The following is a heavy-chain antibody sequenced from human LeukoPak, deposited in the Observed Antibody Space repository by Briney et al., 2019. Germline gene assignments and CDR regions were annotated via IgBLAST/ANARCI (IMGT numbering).Heavy chain of an antibody. CDR1: GGSINSYY. D-gene: IGHD2-15*01. J-gene: IGHJ3*02. CDR2: IYYSGST. CDR3: VRHLSAGRPAFDI. V-gene: IGHV4-59*08. Sequence: SETLSLTCTVSGGSINSYYWIWMRQPPGKGLEWIGYIYYSGSTNYNPSLKSRVTISVDTSNNKFSLKLTSLTAADTAVYYCVRHLSAGRPAFDIWGQGTMVTVSS.